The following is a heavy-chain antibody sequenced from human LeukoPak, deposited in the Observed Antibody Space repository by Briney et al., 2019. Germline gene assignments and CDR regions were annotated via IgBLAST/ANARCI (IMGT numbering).Heavy chain of an antibody. D-gene: IGHD3-22*01. CDR3: ARDPGSSGYSGGVFFDY. CDR1: GYTFTSYG. Sequence: ASVKVSCKASGYTFTSYGISWVRQAPGQGLEWMGWISAYNGNTNYAQKFQGRVTMTRDTSISTAYMELSRLRSDDTAVYYCARDPGSSGYSGGVFFDYWGQGTLVTVSS. J-gene: IGHJ4*02. V-gene: IGHV1-18*01. CDR2: ISAYNGNT.